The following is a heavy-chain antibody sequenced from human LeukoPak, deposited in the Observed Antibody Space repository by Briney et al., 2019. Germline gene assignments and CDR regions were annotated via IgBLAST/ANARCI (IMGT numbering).Heavy chain of an antibody. D-gene: IGHD4-17*01. Sequence: LRLSCAASVFTVRINYISWVREAPGKVLEWIGYIYYSGSTYYNPSLKSRVTISVDTSKNQFSLKLSSVTAADTAVYYCATDTGYGAFHFDYWGQGTLVTVSS. V-gene: IGHV4-31*02. J-gene: IGHJ4*02. CDR3: ATDTGYGAFHFDY. CDR1: VFTVRINY. CDR2: IYYSGST.